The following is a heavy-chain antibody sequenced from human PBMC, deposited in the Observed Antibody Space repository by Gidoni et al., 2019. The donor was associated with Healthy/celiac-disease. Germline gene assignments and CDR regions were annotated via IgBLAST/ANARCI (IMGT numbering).Heavy chain of an antibody. V-gene: IGHV3-33*01. D-gene: IGHD5-18*01. CDR1: GFPFSSYG. Sequence: QVQLVESGGGVVQPGRSLRLSCAASGFPFSSYGMHWVRQAPGKGLEWVAVIWYDGSNKYYADSVKGRFTISRDNSKNTLYLQMNSLRAEDTAVYYCARVDTARYYYGMDVWGQGTTVTVSS. J-gene: IGHJ6*02. CDR2: IWYDGSNK. CDR3: ARVDTARYYYGMDV.